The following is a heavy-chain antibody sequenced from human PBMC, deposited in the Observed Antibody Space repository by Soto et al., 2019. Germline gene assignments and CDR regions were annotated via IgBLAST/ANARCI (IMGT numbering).Heavy chain of an antibody. Sequence: GESLKISCKGSGYSFTSYWISWVRQMPGKGLEWMGRIDPSDSYTNYSPSFQGHVTISADKSISTAYLQWSSLKASDTAMYYCATTNWNDIDYWGQGTLVTVSS. J-gene: IGHJ4*02. CDR3: ATTNWNDIDY. V-gene: IGHV5-10-1*01. CDR2: IDPSDSYT. CDR1: GYSFTSYW. D-gene: IGHD1-1*01.